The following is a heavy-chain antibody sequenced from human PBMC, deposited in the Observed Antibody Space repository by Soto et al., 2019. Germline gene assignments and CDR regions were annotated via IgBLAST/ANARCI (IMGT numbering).Heavy chain of an antibody. CDR2: IYYSVNT. D-gene: IGHD3-3*01. V-gene: IGHV4-59*08. Sequence: QVQLQESGPGLVKPSETLSLTCTVSGGSIGIYYWSWIRQPPGKGLEWIGHIYYSVNTNYNPSLKRQVTMSVDASKNQFFLKMTSVTAADTAVDYCAKYDFWSGYFVDSWGQGTLVTVSS. CDR3: AKYDFWSGYFVDS. J-gene: IGHJ4*02. CDR1: GGSIGIYY.